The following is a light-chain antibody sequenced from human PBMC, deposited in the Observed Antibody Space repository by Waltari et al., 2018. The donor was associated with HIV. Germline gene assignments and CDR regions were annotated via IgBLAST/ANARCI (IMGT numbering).Light chain of an antibody. Sequence: QSALTQPASVSGSPGQSITTSCTGPSSDVGSYNVAPWYQQHPGKAPKLMIYEVSKRPSGVSNRFSGSKSGNTASLTISGLQAEDEADYHCCSYAGSSTYVVFGGGTKLTVL. CDR3: CSYAGSSTYVV. CDR1: SSDVGSYNV. V-gene: IGLV2-23*02. CDR2: EVS. J-gene: IGLJ2*01.